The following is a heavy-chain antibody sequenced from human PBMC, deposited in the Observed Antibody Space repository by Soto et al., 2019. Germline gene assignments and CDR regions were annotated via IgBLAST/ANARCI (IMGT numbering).Heavy chain of an antibody. CDR3: ASVGKYGTNGVCSCYGIDV. D-gene: IGHD2-8*01. V-gene: IGHV1-18*01. J-gene: IGHJ6*01. CDR1: GYTFTSYG. CDR2: ISAYNGNT. Sequence: QVQLVQSGAEVKKPGASVMVSCKASGYTFTSYGISWVRQAPGQGLEWMGWISAYNGNTNYAQKFQGRVTMTTDAATNTADKEPRSLRPDDTAVYYCASVGKYGTNGVCSCYGIDVWGQGNTVTASS.